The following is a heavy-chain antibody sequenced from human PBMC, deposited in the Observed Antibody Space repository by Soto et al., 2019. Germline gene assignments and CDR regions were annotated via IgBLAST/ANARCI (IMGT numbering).Heavy chain of an antibody. V-gene: IGHV1-2*02. CDR3: ARPPGPLIDWYYFDS. D-gene: IGHD3-9*01. J-gene: IGHJ4*02. CDR1: GYTLTANY. CDR2: INPSGST. Sequence: QVQLMQSGAELKKPGASLKVSCKASGYTLTANYLHWVRQAPGQGLEWMGRINPSGSTNYAQRFQARVTMTWDASLNTAYLDLSSLKSEDMAVYYCARPPGPLIDWYYFDSGGQGTLVTVSS.